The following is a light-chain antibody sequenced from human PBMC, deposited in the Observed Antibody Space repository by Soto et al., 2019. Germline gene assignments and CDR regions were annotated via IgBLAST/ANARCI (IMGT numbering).Light chain of an antibody. CDR2: AAS. Sequence: DTQMTQSPSSLSASVGDRVTITCRASQSISSYLNWYQQKPGKAPKLLIYAASSLQTGVPPRFSGSGSGTEFSLTISSLQPEDFATYYCLQYYNFPRTFGQGTKVDIK. CDR1: QSISSY. J-gene: IGKJ1*01. V-gene: IGKV1-39*01. CDR3: LQYYNFPRT.